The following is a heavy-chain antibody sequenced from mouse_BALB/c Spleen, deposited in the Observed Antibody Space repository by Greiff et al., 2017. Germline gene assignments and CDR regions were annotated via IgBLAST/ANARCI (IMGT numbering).Heavy chain of an antibody. D-gene: IGHD1-3*01. J-gene: IGHJ4*01. CDR2: IYPGNVNT. V-gene: IGHV1-66*01. Sequence: VQLQQSGPELVKPGASVRISCKASGYTFTSYYIHWVKQRPGQGLEWIGWIYPGNVNTKYNEKFKGKAKLTAVTSTSTAYMELSSLTNEDSAVYYCTRSGNAMDYWGQGTSVTVSS. CDR1: GYTFTSYY. CDR3: TRSGNAMDY.